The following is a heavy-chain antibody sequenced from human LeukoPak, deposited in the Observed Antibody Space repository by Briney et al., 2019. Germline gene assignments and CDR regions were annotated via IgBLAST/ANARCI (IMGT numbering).Heavy chain of an antibody. CDR1: GGTFSSYA. V-gene: IGHV1-69*04. J-gene: IGHJ4*02. CDR2: VIPILGIA. D-gene: IGHD3-22*01. Sequence: SVKVSCKASGGTFSSYAISWVRQAPGQGLEWMGRVIPILGIANYAQKFQGRVTITADKSTSTAYMELSSLRSEDTAVYYCALTTGTYYYDSSGYPVVVDYWGQGTLVTVSS. CDR3: ALTTGTYYYDSSGYPVVVDY.